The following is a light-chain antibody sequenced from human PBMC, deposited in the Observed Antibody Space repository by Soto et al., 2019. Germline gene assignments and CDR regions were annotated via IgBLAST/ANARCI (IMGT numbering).Light chain of an antibody. CDR1: QSVASSH. CDR2: GAS. CDR3: QQYGGSPYT. J-gene: IGKJ2*01. Sequence: EIVLTQSPGTLSLSPGERATLSCRTSQSVASSHLAWYQQRPGQTPRLLIYGASTSATGIPDRFSGSGSGADFTLTISRLEPDDFAVYYCQQYGGSPYTFGQGTKLEIK. V-gene: IGKV3-20*01.